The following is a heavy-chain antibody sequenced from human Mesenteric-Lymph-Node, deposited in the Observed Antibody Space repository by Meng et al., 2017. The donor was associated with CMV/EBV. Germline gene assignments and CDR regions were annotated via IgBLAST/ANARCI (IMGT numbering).Heavy chain of an antibody. Sequence: GESLKISCAASGFSFGSYGMYWVRQAPGKGLEWVTFIRHDGSNEKYVDSVKGRFTISRDNSKNTLYLQMNSLTTEDTAVYYCAKDERFGAINFDHWGQGTLVTVSS. V-gene: IGHV3-30*02. CDR3: AKDERFGAINFDH. CDR1: GFSFGSYG. CDR2: IRHDGSNE. D-gene: IGHD3-16*01. J-gene: IGHJ4*02.